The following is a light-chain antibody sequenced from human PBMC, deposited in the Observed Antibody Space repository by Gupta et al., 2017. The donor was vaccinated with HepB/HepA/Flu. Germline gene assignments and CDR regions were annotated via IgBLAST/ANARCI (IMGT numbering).Light chain of an antibody. V-gene: IGKV1-9*01. CDR1: QAISRY. Sequence: DFDLTQSTSFLSASLGDRVNITCRASQAISRYFEWYQTKPGTDPSLLIYAGSTLQSGVPSRFSGSGSGTEFTLTVSSLQPEDFATYYCQQLNGYPNFGQGTRLEVK. J-gene: IGKJ5*01. CDR3: QQLNGYPN. CDR2: AGS.